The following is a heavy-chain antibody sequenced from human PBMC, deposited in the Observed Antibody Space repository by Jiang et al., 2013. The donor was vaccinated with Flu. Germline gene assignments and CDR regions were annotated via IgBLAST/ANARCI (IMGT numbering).Heavy chain of an antibody. CDR3: ARHFQWEVVGIDY. Sequence: GSGLVKPSETLSLTCTVSGGSITSSTFFWGWIRQSPGKGLEWIGSFYYSGSSYYTPSLKSRVSISVETSKNQFSLKLTSVTAADTAVYYCARHFQWEVVGIDYWGQGALVTVSS. V-gene: IGHV4-39*01. J-gene: IGHJ4*02. CDR2: FYYSGSS. CDR1: GGSITSSTFF. D-gene: IGHD1-26*01.